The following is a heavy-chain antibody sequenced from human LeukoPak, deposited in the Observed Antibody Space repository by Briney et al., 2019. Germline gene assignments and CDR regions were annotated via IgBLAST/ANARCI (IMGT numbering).Heavy chain of an antibody. J-gene: IGHJ4*02. CDR3: ARGGSGSTYGLFDY. CDR2: IGTDGRNT. V-gene: IGHV3-74*01. Sequence: PGGSLRLPCAASGFSFSSYWMHWVRQVPGKGLEWVSRIGTDGRNTNYAASMKGRFTISRDNAKNTLYLQVNSLRVEDTAVYYCARGGSGSTYGLFDYWGQGILVTVSS. CDR1: GFSFSSYW. D-gene: IGHD5-18*01.